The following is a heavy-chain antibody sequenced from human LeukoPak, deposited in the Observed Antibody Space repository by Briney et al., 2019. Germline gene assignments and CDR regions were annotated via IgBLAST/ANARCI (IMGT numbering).Heavy chain of an antibody. Sequence: ASVKVSCKASGYTFTGYYMHWVRQAPGQGLGWMGWINPNSGGTNYAQKFQGRVTMTRDTSISTAYMELSRLRSDDTAVYYCARDLGSVAVAGPSTLPYWGQGTLVTVSS. V-gene: IGHV1-2*02. D-gene: IGHD6-19*01. CDR2: INPNSGGT. CDR3: ARDLGSVAVAGPSTLPY. J-gene: IGHJ4*02. CDR1: GYTFTGYY.